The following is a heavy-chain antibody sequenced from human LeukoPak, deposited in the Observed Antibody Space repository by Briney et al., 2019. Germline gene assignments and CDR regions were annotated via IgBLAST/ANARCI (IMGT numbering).Heavy chain of an antibody. V-gene: IGHV3-23*01. CDR3: AKDGSYDPFGGY. D-gene: IGHD1-26*01. CDR1: GFTFSSHG. CDR2: ITGGGTT. J-gene: IGHJ4*02. Sequence: GGSLRLSCAASGFTFSSHGMNWVRQAPGKGLEWVSGITGGGTTYYADSVKGRVTISRDNSKNTLYLQMNSLRAEDTAVYYCAKDGSYDPFGGYWGQGTLVTVSS.